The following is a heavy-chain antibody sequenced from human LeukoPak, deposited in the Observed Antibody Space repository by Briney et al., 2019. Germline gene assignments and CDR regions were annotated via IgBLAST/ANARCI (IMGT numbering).Heavy chain of an antibody. CDR3: ARLQYGLLWFGEPDAGAFDI. CDR2: IIPIFGTA. D-gene: IGHD3-10*01. Sequence: SVKVSCKASGGTFSSYAISWVRQAPGQGLEWMGGIIPIFGTANYAHKFQGRVTITTDESTSTAYMELSSLRSEDTAVYYCARLQYGLLWFGEPDAGAFDIWGQGTMVTVSS. CDR1: GGTFSSYA. V-gene: IGHV1-69*05. J-gene: IGHJ3*02.